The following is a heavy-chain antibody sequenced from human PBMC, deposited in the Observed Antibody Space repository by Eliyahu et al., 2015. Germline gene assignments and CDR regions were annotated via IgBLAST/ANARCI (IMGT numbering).Heavy chain of an antibody. CDR3: ARDASLWGSDPYYFDI. V-gene: IGHV4-39*07. CDR1: GGPIXRSLFY. CDR2: VFSSGNT. D-gene: IGHD3-16*01. Sequence: QLQLQESGPGLVKPSETLTLNCTVSGGPIXRSLFYGAWIRQSPGXGLEWIGSVFSSGNTYYNLSLKSRVTLSVDTSNDRISLKLSSVTAADSAVYYCARDASLWGSDPYYFDIWGRGTLVTVSS. J-gene: IGHJ4*02.